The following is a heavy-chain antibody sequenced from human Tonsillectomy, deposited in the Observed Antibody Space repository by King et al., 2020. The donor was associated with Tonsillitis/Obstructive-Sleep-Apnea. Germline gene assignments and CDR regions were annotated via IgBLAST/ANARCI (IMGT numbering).Heavy chain of an antibody. J-gene: IGHJ4*02. Sequence: VQLVESGAEVKKPGASVKVSCKASGYTFTNYYMHWVRQAPGQGLEWLGIINAGSGSTNYAQKFQGRLTMTRDTSTSTVYMELSSLRSEDTAVYYCARGAVSTISFDYWGQGTLVTVSS. V-gene: IGHV1-46*01. D-gene: IGHD5/OR15-5a*01. CDR2: INAGSGST. CDR3: ARGAVSTISFDY. CDR1: GYTFTNYY.